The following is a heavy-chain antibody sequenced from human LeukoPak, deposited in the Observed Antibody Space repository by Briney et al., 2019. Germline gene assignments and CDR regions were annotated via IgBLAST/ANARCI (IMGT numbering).Heavy chain of an antibody. CDR2: ISSSSSYI. V-gene: IGHV3-21*01. D-gene: IGHD1-1*01. CDR1: GLTFSSYS. Sequence: KPGRSLRLSCAASGLTFSSYSMNWARQAPGEGLEWVSSISSSSSYIYYADSVKGRFTISRDKAKNSLYLQMNSRKAEDTAVYYCAGMPNWSDGLGMAVWGQRTTVTVSS. CDR3: AGMPNWSDGLGMAV. J-gene: IGHJ6*02.